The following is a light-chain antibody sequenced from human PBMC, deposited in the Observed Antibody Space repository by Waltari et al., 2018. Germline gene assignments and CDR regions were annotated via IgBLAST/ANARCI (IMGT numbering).Light chain of an antibody. Sequence: DIVMTQSPESLAVSLGERATINCKSSQSLLYYSNDKNYLAWYQQKPGQPPKLLIYWAATRQSGVPDRFRCSGSGTDFTLTISSLQAEDVAVYCCQQYYSRRTFGQGTKVEIK. CDR3: QQYYSRRT. J-gene: IGKJ1*01. CDR2: WAA. CDR1: QSLLYYSNDKNY. V-gene: IGKV4-1*01.